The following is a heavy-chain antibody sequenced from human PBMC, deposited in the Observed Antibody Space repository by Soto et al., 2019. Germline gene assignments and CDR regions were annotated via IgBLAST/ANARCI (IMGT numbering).Heavy chain of an antibody. CDR3: ARKDKSGYFNWFDP. CDR2: IFPSDSDT. V-gene: IGHV5-51*01. Sequence: PGESLKISCRTSGYKFTSYWVAWVRQMPGKGLEWMGIIFPSDSDTRYSPSFQGQVTISADRSTSTVFLQWASLKASDTAVYFCARKDKSGYFNWFDPWGQGTLVTVSS. CDR1: GYKFTSYW. D-gene: IGHD3-22*01. J-gene: IGHJ5*02.